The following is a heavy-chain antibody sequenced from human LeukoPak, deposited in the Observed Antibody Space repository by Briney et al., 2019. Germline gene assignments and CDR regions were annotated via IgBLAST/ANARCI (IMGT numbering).Heavy chain of an antibody. D-gene: IGHD6-6*01. CDR3: ARQEYSSSSFDY. J-gene: IGHJ4*02. CDR2: LYYSGST. V-gene: IGHV4-39*01. CDR1: GGSISSSSYY. Sequence: PSETLSLTCTVSGGSISSSSYYWGWIRQPPGKGLEWIGSLYYSGSTYYNPSLKSRVTISVDTSKNQFSRKLSSVTAADTALYYCARQEYSSSSFDYWGQGTLVTVSS.